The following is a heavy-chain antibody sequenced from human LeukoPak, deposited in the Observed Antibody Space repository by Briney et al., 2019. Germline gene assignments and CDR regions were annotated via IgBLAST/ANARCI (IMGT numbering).Heavy chain of an antibody. Sequence: GGSLRLSCAASGFTVSSNYMSWVRQAPGKGLEWVSVIYSGGSTYYADSVKGRFTISRDNSKNTLYLQMNSLRAEDTAVYYCAKIPPPERGGAFDIWGQGTMVTVSS. CDR2: IYSGGST. J-gene: IGHJ3*02. CDR1: GFTVSSNY. D-gene: IGHD1-14*01. CDR3: AKIPPPERGGAFDI. V-gene: IGHV3-66*02.